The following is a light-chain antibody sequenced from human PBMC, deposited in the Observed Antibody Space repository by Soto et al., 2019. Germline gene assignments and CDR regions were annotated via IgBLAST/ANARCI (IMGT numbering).Light chain of an antibody. Sequence: TQSPGTLSVSIGERATLSCRASQSVSSSYLCWYRQKPRQTPTLLIYGAACRAAGSPDSFSGSGSGTDVTLTISRLEPEDVAVYYCQQYDSTPPRTFGGGTKVDIK. V-gene: IGKV3-20*01. CDR2: GAA. J-gene: IGKJ4*01. CDR1: QSVSSSY. CDR3: QQYDSTPPRT.